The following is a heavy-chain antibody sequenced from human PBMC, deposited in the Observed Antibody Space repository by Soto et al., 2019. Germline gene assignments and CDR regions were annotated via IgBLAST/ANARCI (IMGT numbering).Heavy chain of an antibody. V-gene: IGHV4-34*01. CDR1: GGSFSGYH. Sequence: SETLSLTCAVYGGSFSGYHWSWIRQPPGKGLEWIGEINHSGSTNYNPSLKSRVTISVDTSKNQFSLKLSSVTAADTAVYYCARGLGSIANWFDPWGQGTLVTVSS. D-gene: IGHD3-16*02. CDR3: ARGLGSIANWFDP. CDR2: INHSGST. J-gene: IGHJ5*02.